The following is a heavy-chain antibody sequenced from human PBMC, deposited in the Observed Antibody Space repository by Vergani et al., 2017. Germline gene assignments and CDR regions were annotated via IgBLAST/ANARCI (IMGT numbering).Heavy chain of an antibody. CDR3: ARDLGSAAAGTDY. CDR1: GGTFSSYA. Sequence: QVQLVQSGAEVKKPGASVKVSCKASGGTFSSYAISWVRQAPGQGLEWMGRIIPILGIANYAQKFQGRVTMTRDTSTSTVYMELSSLRSEDTAVYYCARDLGSAAAGTDYWGQGTLVTVSS. V-gene: IGHV1-69*04. J-gene: IGHJ4*02. D-gene: IGHD6-13*01. CDR2: IIPILGIA.